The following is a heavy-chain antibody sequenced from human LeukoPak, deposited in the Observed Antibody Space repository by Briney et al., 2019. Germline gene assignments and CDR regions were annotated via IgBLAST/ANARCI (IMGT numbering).Heavy chain of an antibody. CDR3: AKAVDLATISVDI. CDR2: ISYDGSNK. Sequence: GGSLRLSCAASGFTFSSYAMHWVRQAPGKGLEWVALISYDGSNKYYADSVKGRFTTSRDNSKNTLYLVMNSLRVDDTAVYYCAKAVDLATISVDIWGQGTMVTVSS. V-gene: IGHV3-30*04. D-gene: IGHD5-24*01. CDR1: GFTFSSYA. J-gene: IGHJ3*02.